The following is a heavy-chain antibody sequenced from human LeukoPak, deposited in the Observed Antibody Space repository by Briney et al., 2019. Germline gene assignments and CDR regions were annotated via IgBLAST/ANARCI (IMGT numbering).Heavy chain of an antibody. CDR3: ARDDCSTISCYHNWFDP. V-gene: IGHV3-7*01. Sequence: GGSLRLSCAASGFTFSSYWMSWVRQAPGKGLEWVANIKQDGSEKYYVDSVKGRFTISRDKAKNSLYLQTNSLRAEDTAVYCARDDCSTISCYHNWFDPWGQGTLVTVSS. D-gene: IGHD2-2*01. J-gene: IGHJ5*02. CDR2: IKQDGSEK. CDR1: GFTFSSYW.